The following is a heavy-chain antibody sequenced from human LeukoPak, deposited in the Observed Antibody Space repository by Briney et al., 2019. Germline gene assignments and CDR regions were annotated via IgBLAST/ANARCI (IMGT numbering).Heavy chain of an antibody. CDR2: ISAYNGNT. V-gene: IGHV1-18*01. J-gene: IGHJ6*02. Sequence: ASVKVSCKASGGTFSSYAISWVRQAPGQGLEWMGWISAYNGNTNYAQKLQGRVTMTTDTSTSTAYMELRSLRSDDTAVYYCARGSGWYSYYYGMDVWGQGTTVTVSS. CDR1: GGTFSSYA. CDR3: ARGSGWYSYYYGMDV. D-gene: IGHD6-19*01.